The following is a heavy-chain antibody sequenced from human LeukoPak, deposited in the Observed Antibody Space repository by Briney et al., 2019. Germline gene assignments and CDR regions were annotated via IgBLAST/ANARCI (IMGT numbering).Heavy chain of an antibody. D-gene: IGHD4-17*01. CDR3: TRAEGRNSYGDYGAGYYYYMDV. V-gene: IGHV3-49*04. Sequence: GGSLRLSCSASGFTFNNYALSWVRQAPGKGLEWVGFIRSKAYGGTTEYAASVKGRFTISRDDSKSFVYLQMNSLKTEDTAVYYCTRAEGRNSYGDYGAGYYYYMDVWGKGTTVTVSS. CDR1: GFTFNNYA. CDR2: IRSKAYGGTT. J-gene: IGHJ6*03.